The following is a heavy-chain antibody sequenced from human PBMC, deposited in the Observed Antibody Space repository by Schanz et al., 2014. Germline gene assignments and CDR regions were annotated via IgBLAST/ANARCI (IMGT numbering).Heavy chain of an antibody. CDR2: ITGASDHI. Sequence: VRLVESGGGVVQPGRSLRLSCAASGFIFSNYGMHWVRQAPGKGLEWVSGITGASDHIDYAESVKGRFTISRDNSKNTLYLQMDSLRAEDTAVYFCAKKVPAYNPFDSWGQGTLVTVSS. CDR3: AKKVPAYNPFDS. D-gene: IGHD1-1*01. V-gene: IGHV3-23*04. J-gene: IGHJ4*02. CDR1: GFIFSNYG.